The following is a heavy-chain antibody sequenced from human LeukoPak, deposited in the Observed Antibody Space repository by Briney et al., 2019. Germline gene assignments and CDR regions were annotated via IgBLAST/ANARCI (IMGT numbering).Heavy chain of an antibody. CDR2: INHSGST. CDR3: ARLSTVVGGFDP. D-gene: IGHD4-23*01. V-gene: IGHV4-34*01. J-gene: IGHJ5*02. Sequence: SETLSLTYAVYGGSFSSYYWSWIRQPPGKGLEWIGEINHSGSTNYNPSLKSRVTISVDTSKNQFSLKLSSVTAADTAVYYCARLSTVVGGFDPWGQGTLVTVSS. CDR1: GGSFSSYY.